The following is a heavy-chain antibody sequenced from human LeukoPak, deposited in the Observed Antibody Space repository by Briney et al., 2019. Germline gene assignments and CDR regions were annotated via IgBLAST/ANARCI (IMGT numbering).Heavy chain of an antibody. Sequence: GGSLRLSCAASGFTFSSYLMHWVRPAPGKGLVWVSRINSDGSSTSYADSVKGRFTISRDNAKNTLYLQMNSLRAEDTAVYYCARPRSKNNWFDPWGQGTLVTVSS. CDR2: INSDGSST. D-gene: IGHD3-10*01. V-gene: IGHV3-74*01. J-gene: IGHJ5*02. CDR1: GFTFSSYL. CDR3: ARPRSKNNWFDP.